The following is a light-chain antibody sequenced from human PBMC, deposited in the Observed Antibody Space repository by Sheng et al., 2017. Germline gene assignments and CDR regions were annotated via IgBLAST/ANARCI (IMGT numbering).Light chain of an antibody. CDR2: ETS. CDR3: QQYNSYSWG. CDR1: RSVSNW. Sequence: DIQMTQSPSTLSASVGDRVTITCRASRSVSNWLAWYQQKPGKAPKLLIYETSNLESGVPSRFSGSGSGTKFTLTISSLQSDDSATYYCQQYNSYSWGFGQGTKLEI. J-gene: IGKJ2*01. V-gene: IGKV1-5*03.